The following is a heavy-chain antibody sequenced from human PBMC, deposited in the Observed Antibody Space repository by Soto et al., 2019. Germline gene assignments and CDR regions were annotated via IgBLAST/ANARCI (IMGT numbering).Heavy chain of an antibody. V-gene: IGHV1-18*01. CDR1: GYTFTSYD. J-gene: IGHJ5*02. D-gene: IGHD2-15*01. Sequence: ASVKVSCKTSGYTFTSYDISWVRQAPGQGLEWMGWISTYNGNTNYAQKLQGRVTMTTDTSTSTAYMELRSLRSDDTAVYYCARGFRVAATRWWFDPWGQGTLVTVSS. CDR3: ARGFRVAATRWWFDP. CDR2: ISTYNGNT.